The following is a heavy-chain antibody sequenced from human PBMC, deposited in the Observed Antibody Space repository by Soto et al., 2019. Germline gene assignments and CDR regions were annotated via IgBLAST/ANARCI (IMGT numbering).Heavy chain of an antibody. J-gene: IGHJ6*02. D-gene: IGHD4-17*01. CDR2: ISYDGSNK. Sequence: PGGSLRLSCAASGFTFSSYGMHWVRQAPGKGLEWVAVISYDGSNKYYADSVKGRFTISRDNSKNTLYLQMNSLRAEDTAVYYCAKGLNAYGDYEVTYGMDVWGQGTTVTVSS. V-gene: IGHV3-30*18. CDR3: AKGLNAYGDYEVTYGMDV. CDR1: GFTFSSYG.